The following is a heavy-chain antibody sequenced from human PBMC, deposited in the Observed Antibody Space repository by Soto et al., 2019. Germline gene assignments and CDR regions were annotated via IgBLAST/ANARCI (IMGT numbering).Heavy chain of an antibody. Sequence: DSVKVSCKASGYTFTSYDINWVRQATGRGLEWMGWMNPNSGNTGYAQKFQGRVTMTRNTSISTAYMELSSLRSEDTAVYYCARGRSLGKMYFDILTGYYSASDYWCQGILVTVS. CDR1: GYTFTSYD. J-gene: IGHJ4*02. V-gene: IGHV1-8*01. CDR3: ARGRSLGKMYFDILTGYYSASDY. CDR2: MNPNSGNT. D-gene: IGHD3-9*01.